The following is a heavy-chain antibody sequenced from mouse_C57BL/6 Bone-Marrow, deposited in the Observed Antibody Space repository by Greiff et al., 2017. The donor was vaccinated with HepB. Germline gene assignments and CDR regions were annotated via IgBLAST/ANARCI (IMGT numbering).Heavy chain of an antibody. Sequence: EVMLVESGGGLVKPGGSLKLSCAASGFTFSSYTMSWVRQTPEKRLEWVATISGGGGNTYYPDSVKGRFTISRDNAKNTLYLQMSSLRSEDTALYYCATYGYDAYWYFDVWGTGTTVTVSS. CDR1: GFTFSSYT. CDR3: ATYGYDAYWYFDV. J-gene: IGHJ1*03. D-gene: IGHD2-2*01. V-gene: IGHV5-9*01. CDR2: ISGGGGNT.